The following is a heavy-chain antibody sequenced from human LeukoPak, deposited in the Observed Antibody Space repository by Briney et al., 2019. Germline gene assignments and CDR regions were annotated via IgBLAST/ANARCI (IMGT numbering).Heavy chain of an antibody. CDR2: IWYDGSNK. J-gene: IGHJ6*02. Sequence: PGGSLRLSCAAPGFTFSSYGMHWVRQAPGKGLEWVAVIWYDGSNKYYADSVKGRFTISRDNSKNTLYLQMNSLRAEDTAVYYCARTQPSIAARHSYYYYGMDVWGQGTTVTVSS. V-gene: IGHV3-33*01. CDR1: GFTFSSYG. CDR3: ARTQPSIAARHSYYYYGMDV. D-gene: IGHD6-6*01.